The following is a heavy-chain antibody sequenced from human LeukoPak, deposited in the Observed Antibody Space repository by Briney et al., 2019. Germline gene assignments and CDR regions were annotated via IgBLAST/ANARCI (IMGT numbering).Heavy chain of an antibody. CDR2: VTHSGST. CDR3: ARGNLVVVAAAERAYYYMDV. D-gene: IGHD2-2*01. CDR1: GGSFSAYH. J-gene: IGHJ6*03. V-gene: IGHV4-34*01. Sequence: SETLSLTCAVHGGSFSAYHWCWIRQPPGKGLEWIGEVTHSGSTNYNPSLKSRVTISLDTSKNQFSLKLSSVTAADTAVYYCARGNLVVVAAAERAYYYMDVWGKGTTVTVSS.